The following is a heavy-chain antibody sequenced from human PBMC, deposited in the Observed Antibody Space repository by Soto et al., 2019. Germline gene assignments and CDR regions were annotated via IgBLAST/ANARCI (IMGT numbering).Heavy chain of an antibody. V-gene: IGHV4-59*08. CDR3: ARHRRPGSGNWYGVDH. D-gene: IGHD6-13*01. J-gene: IGHJ4*02. Sequence: QVQLQESGPGLVKPSETLSLTCTVSGDSISGYYYIWIRQPPGKGLDWIGYSYYSGSTNYNPSLKSRVTMSVDTSKNQFSLRLISATAADTALYYCARHRRPGSGNWYGVDHWGQGTLVTVSS. CDR1: GDSISGYY. CDR2: SYYSGST.